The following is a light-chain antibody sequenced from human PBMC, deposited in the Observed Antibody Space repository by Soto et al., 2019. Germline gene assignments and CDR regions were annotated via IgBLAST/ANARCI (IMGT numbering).Light chain of an antibody. CDR2: MGS. CDR3: MQALQTPT. CDR1: QSLLHSNGYNY. Sequence: DIVMTQSPLSLPVTPGEPASISCRSSQSLLHSNGYNYLDWYLQKPGQSPQLLVYMGSNRASRVPDRFSGSGSGTDFTLKISRVEADDVGFYYCMQALQTPTFGQGTKVEIK. J-gene: IGKJ1*01. V-gene: IGKV2-28*01.